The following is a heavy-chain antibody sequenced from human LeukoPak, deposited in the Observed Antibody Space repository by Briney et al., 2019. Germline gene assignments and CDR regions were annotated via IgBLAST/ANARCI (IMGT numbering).Heavy chain of an antibody. J-gene: IGHJ4*02. D-gene: IGHD5-18*01. CDR2: IYYSGST. V-gene: IGHV4-39*01. Sequence: SETLSLTCTVSGGSISSSSYYWDWIRQPPGKGLEWIGSIYYSGSTYYNPSLKNRVTISVDTSKNQFSLKLSSVTAADTAVYYCARRSGGYSYGYYFDYWGQGTLVTVSS. CDR1: GGSISSSSYY. CDR3: ARRSGGYSYGYYFDY.